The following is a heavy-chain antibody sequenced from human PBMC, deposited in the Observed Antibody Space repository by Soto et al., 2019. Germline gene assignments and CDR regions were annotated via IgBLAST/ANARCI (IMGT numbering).Heavy chain of an antibody. CDR1: GFTFSSYA. V-gene: IGHV3-64*01. J-gene: IGHJ4*02. D-gene: IGHD6-19*01. Sequence: EVPLVESGGGLVQPGGSLRLSCAASGFTFSSYAMHWVRQAPGKGLEYVSAISSNGGSTYYANSVKGRFTISRDNSKNTLYLQMGSLRAEDMAVYYCARDGSGWYNLYDYWGQGTLVTVSS. CDR3: ARDGSGWYNLYDY. CDR2: ISSNGGST.